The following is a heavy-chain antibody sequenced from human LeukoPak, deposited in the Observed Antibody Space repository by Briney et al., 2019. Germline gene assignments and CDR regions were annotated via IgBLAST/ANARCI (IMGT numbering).Heavy chain of an antibody. Sequence: ASVKVSCKASGYTFTSYYMHWVGQAPGQGREWMGIINPSGGSRSYAQKFQGRVTITRDRSTRKVYMELSSLRSEDTAVYYCAKESVPYSGSYTTWGQGTLVTVSS. J-gene: IGHJ5*02. CDR3: AKESVPYSGSYTT. V-gene: IGHV1-46*01. D-gene: IGHD1-26*01. CDR1: GYTFTSYY. CDR2: INPSGGSR.